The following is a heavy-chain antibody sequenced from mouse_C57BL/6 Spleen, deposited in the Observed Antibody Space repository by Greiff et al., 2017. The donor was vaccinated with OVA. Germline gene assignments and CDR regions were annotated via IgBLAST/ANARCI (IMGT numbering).Heavy chain of an antibody. CDR2: IYPGDGDT. J-gene: IGHJ2*01. Sequence: QVQLKESGAELVKPGASVKISCKASGYAFSSYWMNWVKQRPGKGLEWIGQIYPGDGDTNYNGKFKGKATLTADKSSSTAYMQLSSLTSEDSAVYFCAREELRHFDYWGQGTTLTVSS. CDR3: AREELRHFDY. V-gene: IGHV1-80*01. CDR1: GYAFSSYW.